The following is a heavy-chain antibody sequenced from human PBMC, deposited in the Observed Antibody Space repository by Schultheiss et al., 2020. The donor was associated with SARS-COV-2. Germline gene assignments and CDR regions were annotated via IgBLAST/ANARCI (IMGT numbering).Heavy chain of an antibody. V-gene: IGHV3-49*02. D-gene: IGHD1-26*01. Sequence: GGSLRLSCEASGFSFSTFPMSWVRQAPGKGLEWVGFIRSKAYGGTTEYAASVKGRFTISRDDSKNSLYLQMNSLKTEDTAVYYCARGVGGSLDYWGQGTLVTVSS. CDR3: ARGVGGSLDY. J-gene: IGHJ4*02. CDR1: GFSFSTFP. CDR2: IRSKAYGGTT.